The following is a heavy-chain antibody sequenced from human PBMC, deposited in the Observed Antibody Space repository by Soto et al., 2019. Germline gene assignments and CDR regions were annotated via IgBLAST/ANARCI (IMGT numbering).Heavy chain of an antibody. V-gene: IGHV3-30*18. D-gene: IGHD3-16*01. CDR3: AKDLGYGTFGFDY. CDR2: ISYDGSDT. J-gene: IGHJ4*02. Sequence: GGSLRLSCAASEFNFRGYAMHWVRQAPGKGLDWVALISYDGSDTYYIDSVKGRSTISRDNSNSTLYLQMNDLRVEDTAVYYCAKDLGYGTFGFDYWGQGTLVTVSS. CDR1: EFNFRGYA.